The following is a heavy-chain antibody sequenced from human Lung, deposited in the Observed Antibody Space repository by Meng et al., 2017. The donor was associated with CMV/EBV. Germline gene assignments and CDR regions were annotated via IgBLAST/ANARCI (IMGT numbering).Heavy chain of an antibody. Sequence: QGPLPELGPGLWKPSVSLSLTFTGSGGSISSYSWSWLRQSAGKGLEWIGRIYTSGTTIYNPSLKSRLTLSLDTSKNQFSLKLNSVTAADTAVYYCARAEADTGNFDYWGQGTLVTVSS. D-gene: IGHD6-19*01. CDR2: IYTSGTT. CDR3: ARAEADTGNFDY. CDR1: GGSISSYS. J-gene: IGHJ4*02. V-gene: IGHV4-4*07.